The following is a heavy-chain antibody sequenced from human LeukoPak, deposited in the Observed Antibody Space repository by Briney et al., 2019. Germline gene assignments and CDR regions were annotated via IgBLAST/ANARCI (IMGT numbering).Heavy chain of an antibody. V-gene: IGHV1-8*03. CDR1: GYTSTSYD. CDR2: MNPNSGNT. J-gene: IGHJ3*02. CDR3: AISSGYYGDAFDI. Sequence: ASVKASCTASGYTSTSYDTGWVRQGTGQGLEWMGWMNPNSGNTVYAQKLQGRVTITRNTSISTAYMELSSLRSEDTAVYYCAISSGYYGDAFDIWGQGTMVTVSS. D-gene: IGHD3-22*01.